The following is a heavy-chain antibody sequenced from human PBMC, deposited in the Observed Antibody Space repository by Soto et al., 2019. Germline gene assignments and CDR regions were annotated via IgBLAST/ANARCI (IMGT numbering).Heavy chain of an antibody. D-gene: IGHD2-21*01. CDR2: VNPNSGDT. CDR1: GYTFTSYD. V-gene: IGHV1-8*01. Sequence: QVQLVQSGAEVKKPGASVMVSCKASGYTFTSYDMHWVRQATGQGLEWMGWVNPNSGDTDYAQKFQGRVTMTSSTSISTAYMELSSLRSEDTAVYYCARMRFLAEGFEIWGQGTVVTVSS. CDR3: ARMRFLAEGFEI. J-gene: IGHJ3*02.